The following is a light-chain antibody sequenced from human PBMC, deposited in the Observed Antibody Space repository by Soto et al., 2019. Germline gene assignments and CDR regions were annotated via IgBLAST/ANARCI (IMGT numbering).Light chain of an antibody. CDR3: QQYGASRT. V-gene: IGKV3-20*01. CDR1: QSVSRTF. Sequence: EIVLTQSPGTLSLSPGERATLSCRASQSVSRTFLAWYQQKPGQAPRLLIYGASSRATGLPDRFSGSGSGTDFSLTVSRLDREDFAVYYCQQYGASRTVGQGTKVEVK. J-gene: IGKJ1*01. CDR2: GAS.